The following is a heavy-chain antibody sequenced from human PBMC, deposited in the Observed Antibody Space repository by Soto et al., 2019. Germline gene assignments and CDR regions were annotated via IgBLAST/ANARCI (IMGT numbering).Heavy chain of an antibody. Sequence: EVQLLESGGGLVQPGGSLRLSCEASGFTFSSYAMSWVRQAPGKGLEWVSGISGSGGITYYADSVKGRFTISRDNSKNPRYLQLNSLRAEDTAVYYCAQSKVGATSNYFDYWGQGTLVTVSS. CDR3: AQSKVGATSNYFDY. V-gene: IGHV3-23*01. D-gene: IGHD1-26*01. CDR2: ISGSGGIT. J-gene: IGHJ4*02. CDR1: GFTFSSYA.